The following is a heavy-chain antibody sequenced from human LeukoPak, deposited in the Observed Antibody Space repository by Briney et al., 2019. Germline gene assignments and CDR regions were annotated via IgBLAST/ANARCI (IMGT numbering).Heavy chain of an antibody. J-gene: IGHJ4*02. V-gene: IGHV4-59*01. Sequence: NPGGSLRLSCTVSGGSISSYYWSWIRQPPGKGLEWIGYIYYSGSTNYNPSLKSRVTISVDTSKNQFSLKLSSVTAADTAVYYCARLGAVAGSYYFDYWGQGTLVTVSS. D-gene: IGHD6-19*01. CDR1: GGSISSYY. CDR3: ARLGAVAGSYYFDY. CDR2: IYYSGST.